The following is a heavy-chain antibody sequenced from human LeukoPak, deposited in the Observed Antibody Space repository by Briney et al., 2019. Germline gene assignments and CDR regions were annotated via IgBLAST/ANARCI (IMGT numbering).Heavy chain of an antibody. D-gene: IGHD3-16*02. V-gene: IGHV3-23*01. CDR1: GFTFSDYF. Sequence: PGGSLRLSCAASGFTFSDYFMSWVRQAPGKGLEWVSTISGSGANTYYADSVRGRFTISRDNSKNTLYLHMNSLRAEDTAVYCCAKERAGYTNPYYFDYWGQGTLVTVSS. CDR3: AKERAGYTNPYYFDY. J-gene: IGHJ4*02. CDR2: ISGSGANT.